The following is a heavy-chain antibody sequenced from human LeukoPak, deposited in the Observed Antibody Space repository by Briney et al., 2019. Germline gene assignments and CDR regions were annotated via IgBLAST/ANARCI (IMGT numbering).Heavy chain of an antibody. CDR3: TREYAGISLPRLEH. D-gene: IGHD3-3*01. Sequence: PGGSLRHSRSVCGLHQHWCLMGLVRQAPGKGLGWVSGISDVGGTFYADSVRGRFTISRDNSKNTLYMQMNTLRADDTAVYYCTREYAGISLPRLEHWGQGTLVTVSS. CDR1: GLHQHWCL. V-gene: IGHV3-23*01. CDR2: ISDVGGT. J-gene: IGHJ1*01.